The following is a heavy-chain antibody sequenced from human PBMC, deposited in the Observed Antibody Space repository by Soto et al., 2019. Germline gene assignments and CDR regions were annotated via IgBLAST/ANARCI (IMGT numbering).Heavy chain of an antibody. V-gene: IGHV3-74*01. CDR2: IKTDGSDT. J-gene: IGHJ5*02. D-gene: IGHD6-19*01. CDR1: GFTFSSYW. CDR3: ARETQWLNWFDP. Sequence: GGSLRLSCAASGFTFSSYWMHWVRQAPGKGLVWASGIKTDGSDTRYADFVKGRFTISRDNAENILYLQMNSLRVEDTAVYYCARETQWLNWFDPWGQGTLVTVS.